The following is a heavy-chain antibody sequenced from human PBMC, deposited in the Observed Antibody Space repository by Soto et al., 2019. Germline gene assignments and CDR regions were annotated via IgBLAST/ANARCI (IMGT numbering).Heavy chain of an antibody. Sequence: EVQLVESGGGLVQPGGSLRLSCAASGFTFNSYSMNWVRQAPGKGLEWVSYISSSSTTKYYTDSVKGRFTISRDNAKNSLYRQMNSLRDDDTAVYYCARPISGCENWFDPWGQGTLVTVSS. CDR3: ARPISGCENWFDP. D-gene: IGHD6-19*01. CDR1: GFTFNSYS. CDR2: ISSSSTTK. V-gene: IGHV3-48*02. J-gene: IGHJ5*02.